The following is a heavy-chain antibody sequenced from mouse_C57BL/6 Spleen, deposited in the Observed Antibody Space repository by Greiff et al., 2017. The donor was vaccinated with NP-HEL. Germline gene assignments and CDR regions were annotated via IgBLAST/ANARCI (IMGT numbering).Heavy chain of an antibody. D-gene: IGHD1-1*01. J-gene: IGHJ2*01. Sequence: EVKVEESGGGLVKPGGSLKLSCAASGFTFSSYAMSWVRQTPEKRLEWVATISDGGSYTYYPDNVKGRFTISRDNAKNNLYLQMSHLKSEDTAMYYCARGLYYGSSYPHFDYWGQGTTLTVSS. CDR3: ARGLYYGSSYPHFDY. V-gene: IGHV5-4*03. CDR2: ISDGGSYT. CDR1: GFTFSSYA.